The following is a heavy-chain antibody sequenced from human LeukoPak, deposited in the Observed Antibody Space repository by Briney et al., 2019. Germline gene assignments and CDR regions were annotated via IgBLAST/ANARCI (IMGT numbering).Heavy chain of an antibody. CDR1: GGSFSGYY. CDR3: ARGPYDSSGYYKLYYFDY. CDR2: INHSGST. J-gene: IGHJ4*02. Sequence: SETLSLTCAVYGGSFSGYYWSWIRQPQGKGLEWIGEINHSGSTNYNPSLKSRVTISVDTSKNQFSLKLSSVTAADTAVYYCARGPYDSSGYYKLYYFDYWGQGTLVTVSS. D-gene: IGHD3-22*01. V-gene: IGHV4-34*01.